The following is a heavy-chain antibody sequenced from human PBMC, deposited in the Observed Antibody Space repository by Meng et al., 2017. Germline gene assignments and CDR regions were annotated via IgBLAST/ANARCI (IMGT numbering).Heavy chain of an antibody. V-gene: IGHV1-2*06. J-gene: IGHJ4*02. CDR3: AREYSYGRYFDY. D-gene: IGHD5-18*01. Sequence: ASVKVSCKASGYSFTGYYMHWVRRAPGQGLEWMGRINPNSGGTNYAQKFQSRVTMTRDTSISTAYMELSSLRSDDTAVYYCAREYSYGRYFDYWGQGNLV. CDR1: GYSFTGYY. CDR2: INPNSGGT.